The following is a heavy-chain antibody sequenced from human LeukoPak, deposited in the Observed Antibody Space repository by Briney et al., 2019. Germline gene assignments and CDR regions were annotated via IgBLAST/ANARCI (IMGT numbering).Heavy chain of an antibody. Sequence: GRSLRLSCAASGFTFSSYDMHWVRQATGKGLEWVSAIGTAGDTYYPGSVKGRFTISRENAKNSLYLQMNSLRAEDTAVYYCARDRRRSSGWEKYYYYGMDVWGQGTTVTVSS. CDR2: IGTAGDT. CDR1: GFTFSSYD. CDR3: ARDRRRSSGWEKYYYYGMDV. V-gene: IGHV3-13*01. D-gene: IGHD6-19*01. J-gene: IGHJ6*02.